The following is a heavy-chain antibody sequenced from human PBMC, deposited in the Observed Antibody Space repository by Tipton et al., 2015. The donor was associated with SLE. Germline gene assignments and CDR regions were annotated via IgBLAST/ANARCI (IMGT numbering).Heavy chain of an antibody. CDR1: GGSISSGGYY. J-gene: IGHJ4*02. CDR3: ARGLGSWPYYFDY. V-gene: IGHV4-61*08. CDR2: IYYSGST. D-gene: IGHD6-13*01. Sequence: TLSLTCTVSGGSISSGGYYWSWIRQHPGKGLEWIGYIYYSGSTNYNPSLKSRVTISVDTSKNQFSLKLSSVTAADTAVYYCARGLGSWPYYFDYWGQGTLVTVSS.